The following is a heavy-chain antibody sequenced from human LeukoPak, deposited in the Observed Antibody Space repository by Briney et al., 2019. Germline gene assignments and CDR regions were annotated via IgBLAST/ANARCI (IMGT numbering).Heavy chain of an antibody. Sequence: GGSLRLSCAASGFTVRGNYMSWIRQAPGKGLDRVSVNYSNGNAYYADSVKGRFTISRDNSKNMVYLQMNSLRAEDTAIYFCARDGDYGSGSFWGQGTLVTVSS. V-gene: IGHV3-53*01. D-gene: IGHD3-10*01. CDR3: ARDGDYGSGSF. J-gene: IGHJ4*02. CDR1: GFTVRGNY. CDR2: NYSNGNA.